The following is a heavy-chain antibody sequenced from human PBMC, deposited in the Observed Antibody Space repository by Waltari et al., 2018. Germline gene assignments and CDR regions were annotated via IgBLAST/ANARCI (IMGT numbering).Heavy chain of an antibody. CDR3: ARGGDIVGATLSFDY. D-gene: IGHD1-26*01. CDR2: IYTSGST. V-gene: IGHV4-4*07. Sequence: QVQLQESGPGLVKPSETLSLTCTVPGGSLSSYSWSWVRQTAGKGLEWIGRIYTSGSTNYNPSLKSRVTMSVDTSKNQFSLKLSSVTAADTAVYYCARGGDIVGATLSFDYWGQGTLVTVSS. J-gene: IGHJ4*02. CDR1: GGSLSSYS.